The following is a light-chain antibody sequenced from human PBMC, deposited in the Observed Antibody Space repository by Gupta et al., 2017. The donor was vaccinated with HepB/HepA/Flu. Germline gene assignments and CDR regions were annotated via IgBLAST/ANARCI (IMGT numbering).Light chain of an antibody. CDR2: GAS. Sequence: EIVLTQSPGTLSLSPGERATLSCRASQSVSSTYLAWYQQKPGQAPWLLIYGASSRATGIPDRFSGSGSGTDFTLTISRREPEDFAVYYWQHDGSSVTFGGGTKVEIK. CDR1: QSVSSTY. V-gene: IGKV3-20*01. J-gene: IGKJ4*01. CDR3: QHDGSSVT.